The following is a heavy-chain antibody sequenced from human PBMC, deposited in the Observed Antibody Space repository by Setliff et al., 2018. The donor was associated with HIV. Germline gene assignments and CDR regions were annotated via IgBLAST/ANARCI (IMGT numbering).Heavy chain of an antibody. J-gene: IGHJ5*02. D-gene: IGHD2-2*01. CDR2: ISAYNGNT. Sequence: ASVKVSCKASGYTFTSYGISWVRQAPGQGLEWMGWISAYNGNTNYAQKFQDRLTMTTDTSTTTASMGLRSLRSDDTAVYYCVRGHCNSDKCWYTWFDPWGQGTLVTVSS. V-gene: IGHV1-18*01. CDR3: VRGHCNSDKCWYTWFDP. CDR1: GYTFTSYG.